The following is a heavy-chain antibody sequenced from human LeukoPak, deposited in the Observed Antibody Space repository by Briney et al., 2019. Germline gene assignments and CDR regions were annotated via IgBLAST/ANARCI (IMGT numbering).Heavy chain of an antibody. CDR1: GFTFSSYA. J-gene: IGHJ4*02. D-gene: IGHD1-26*01. Sequence: GGSLRLSCAASGFTFSSYAMSWVRQAPGKGLEWVSAISGSGGSTYYADSVKGRFTISRDNSKNTLYPQMNSLRAEDTAVYYCAKWGRSGSYLFDYWGQGTLVTVSS. CDR2: ISGSGGST. CDR3: AKWGRSGSYLFDY. V-gene: IGHV3-23*01.